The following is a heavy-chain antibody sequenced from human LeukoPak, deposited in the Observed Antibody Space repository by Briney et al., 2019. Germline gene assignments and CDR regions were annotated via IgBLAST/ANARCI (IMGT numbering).Heavy chain of an antibody. CDR3: ARDEGYYSSASCSAELDY. CDR1: GYTFTGYY. V-gene: IGHV1-2*02. CDR2: INPNSGGT. Sequence: ASVKVSCKASGYTFTGYYMHWVRQAPGQGLEWMGWINPNSGGTIYAEKFQGRVTMTRDTSISTAYMELGRLRSDDTAVYYCARDEGYYSSASCSAELDYWGQGTLVTVSS. D-gene: IGHD2-2*01. J-gene: IGHJ4*02.